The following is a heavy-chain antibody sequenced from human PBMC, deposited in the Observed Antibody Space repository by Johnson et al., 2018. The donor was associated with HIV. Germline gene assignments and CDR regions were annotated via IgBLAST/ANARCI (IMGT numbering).Heavy chain of an antibody. CDR1: GFTFSSYA. Sequence: VQLVESGGGLIQPGGSLRLSCAASGFTFSSYAMHWVRQAPGKGMEWVAVISYDGSNRFYADSVKGRFTISRDNSKNTLYLQMNSLRADDTAVYYCARDLTNEYSSSSPVWGQGTMVTVSS. J-gene: IGHJ3*01. CDR3: ARDLTNEYSSSSPV. CDR2: ISYDGSNR. D-gene: IGHD6-6*01. V-gene: IGHV3-30-3*01.